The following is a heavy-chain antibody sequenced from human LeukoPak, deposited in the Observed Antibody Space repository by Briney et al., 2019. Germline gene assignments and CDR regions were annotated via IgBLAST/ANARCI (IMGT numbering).Heavy chain of an antibody. CDR3: ARVVVVAATEWFDP. Sequence: SETLSLTCAASGGSIGSGGYSWSWIRQPPGKGLEWIGYIYHSGSTYYNPSLKSRVTISVDRSKNQFSLKLSSVTAADTAVYYCARVVVVAATEWFDPWGQGTLVTVPS. J-gene: IGHJ5*02. CDR2: IYHSGST. CDR1: GGSIGSGGYS. D-gene: IGHD2-15*01. V-gene: IGHV4-30-2*01.